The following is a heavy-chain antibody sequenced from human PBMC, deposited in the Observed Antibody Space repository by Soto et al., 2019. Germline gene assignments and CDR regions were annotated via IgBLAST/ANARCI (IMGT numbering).Heavy chain of an antibody. D-gene: IGHD4-17*01. V-gene: IGHV3-48*01. J-gene: IGHJ4*02. CDR3: LNGDYY. CDR1: GFSFSSHI. CDR2: INSGSTTI. Sequence: EEQLVESGGGLVQPGGSLRLSCAASGFSFSSHIMYWVRQAPGKGLEWVSSINSGSTTIYYADSVQGRFTISRDNAKNSLYLQMNSLRGDDTAVYYCLNGDYYVGQGTLVTVSS.